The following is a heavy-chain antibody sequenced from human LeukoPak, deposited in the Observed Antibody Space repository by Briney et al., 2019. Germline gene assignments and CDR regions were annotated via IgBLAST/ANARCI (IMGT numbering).Heavy chain of an antibody. CDR3: ARDRLGGGNYNHFDY. Sequence: GASVKVSCKASGYTFTNYGISWVRQASGQGLEWMGWINPNSGGTNYAQKFQGRVTMTRDTSISTAYMELSRLRSDDTAVYYCARDRLGGGNYNHFDYWGQGTLVTVSS. CDR2: INPNSGGT. D-gene: IGHD3-10*01. V-gene: IGHV1-2*02. CDR1: GYTFTNYG. J-gene: IGHJ4*02.